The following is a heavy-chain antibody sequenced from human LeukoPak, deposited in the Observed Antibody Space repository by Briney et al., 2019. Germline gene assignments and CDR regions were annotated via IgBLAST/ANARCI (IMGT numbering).Heavy chain of an antibody. Sequence: PGGSLKLSCEASGFNFRNYAMRWVRQSPDKGLEWISMIRSNGDTTHYSDSVKGRFTISRDNAKNSLYLQMNSLRAEDTAVYYCARDLNWETYWGQGTLVTVSS. CDR2: IRSNGDTT. CDR1: GFNFRNYA. V-gene: IGHV3-48*03. CDR3: ARDLNWETY. J-gene: IGHJ4*02. D-gene: IGHD7-27*01.